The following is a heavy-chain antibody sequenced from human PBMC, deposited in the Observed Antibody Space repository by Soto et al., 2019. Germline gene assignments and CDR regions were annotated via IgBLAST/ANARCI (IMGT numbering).Heavy chain of an antibody. CDR2: IYPGDSDT. Sequence: PGESLKISCKGSGYSFTSYWIGWVRQMPGKGLEWMGIIYPGDSDTRYSPSFQGQVTISADKSISTAYLQWSSLKASDTAMYYCARIYYYGSGSYYIFDYWGQGTLVTVSS. CDR1: GYSFTSYW. D-gene: IGHD3-10*01. J-gene: IGHJ4*02. V-gene: IGHV5-51*01. CDR3: ARIYYYGSGSYYIFDY.